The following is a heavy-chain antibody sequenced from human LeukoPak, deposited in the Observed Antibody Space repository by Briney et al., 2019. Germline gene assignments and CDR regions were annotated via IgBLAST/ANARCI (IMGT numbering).Heavy chain of an antibody. CDR1: GGTFSSYA. J-gene: IGHJ4*02. D-gene: IGHD4-17*01. CDR2: IIPIFGTA. Sequence: SVKVSCKASGGTFSSYAISWVRQAPGQGLEWMGGIIPIFGTANYAQKFQGRVTITADESTSTAYMELSSLRSEDTAVYYCARDRDYGDYNTQDLFVYWGQGTLVTVSS. CDR3: ARDRDYGDYNTQDLFVY. V-gene: IGHV1-69*13.